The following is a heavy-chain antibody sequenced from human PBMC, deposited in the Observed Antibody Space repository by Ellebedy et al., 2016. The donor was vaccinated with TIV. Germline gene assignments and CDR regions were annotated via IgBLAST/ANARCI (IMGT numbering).Heavy chain of an antibody. V-gene: IGHV1-69*04. Sequence: AASVKVSCKASGGTFSSYAISWVRQAPGQGLEWMGRIIPILGIPNYAQKFQGRVTINADKSTTTAYMEFSSLRSEDTAVYYCARDLSGLNDYWGQGTLVTVSS. D-gene: IGHD3/OR15-3a*01. CDR2: IIPILGIP. CDR1: GGTFSSYA. CDR3: ARDLSGLNDY. J-gene: IGHJ4*02.